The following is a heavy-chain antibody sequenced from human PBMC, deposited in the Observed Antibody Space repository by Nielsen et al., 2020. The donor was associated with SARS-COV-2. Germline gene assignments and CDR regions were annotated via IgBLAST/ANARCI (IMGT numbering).Heavy chain of an antibody. CDR1: GYTFTSYD. Sequence: ASVKVSCKASGYTFTSYDINWVRQATGQGLEWMGWMNPNSGNTGYAQKFQGRVTITADESTSTAYMELSSLRSEDTAVYYCARGPGYYDSSGYYIRYWGQGTLVTVSS. J-gene: IGHJ4*02. D-gene: IGHD3-22*01. V-gene: IGHV1-8*01. CDR3: ARGPGYYDSSGYYIRY. CDR2: MNPNSGNT.